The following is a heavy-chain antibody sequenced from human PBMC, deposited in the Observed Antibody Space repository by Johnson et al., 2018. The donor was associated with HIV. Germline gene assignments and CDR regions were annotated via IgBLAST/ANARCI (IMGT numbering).Heavy chain of an antibody. J-gene: IGHJ3*02. CDR2: ISYDGSNK. CDR1: GFTFSSYA. V-gene: IGHV3-30-3*02. CDR3: AKSPGGSGREGGAFDI. Sequence: QVQLVESGGGVVQPGRSLRLSCAASGFTFSSYAMHWVRQAPGKGLEWVAVISYDGSNKYYADSVKGRFTISRDNSKNTLYLQMNSLRAEDTALYYCAKSPGGSGREGGAFDIWGQGTMVTVSS. D-gene: IGHD2-15*01.